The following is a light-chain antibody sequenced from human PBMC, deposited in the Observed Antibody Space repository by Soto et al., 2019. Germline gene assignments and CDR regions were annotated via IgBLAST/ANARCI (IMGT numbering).Light chain of an antibody. V-gene: IGKV3D-15*02. CDR3: QQYGSSPLT. CDR2: GAS. CDR1: QSVSSN. J-gene: IGKJ4*01. Sequence: EIVMTQSPATLSVSPGERATLSCRASQSVSSNLAWYQQKPGQAPRLLIYGASNRATGIPARFSGSGSGTDFTLTISSLEPEDFAVYYCQQYGSSPLTFGGGTRWIS.